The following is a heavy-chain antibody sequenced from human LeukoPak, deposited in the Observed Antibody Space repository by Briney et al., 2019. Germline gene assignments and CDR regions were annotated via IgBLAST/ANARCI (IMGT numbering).Heavy chain of an antibody. D-gene: IGHD3-22*01. CDR2: IYYSGST. CDR1: GGSISSSTYY. Sequence: PSETLSLTCNVSGGSISSSTYYWGWIRQPPGKGLEWIGYIYYSGSTNYNPSLKSRVTISVDTSRNQFSLKLTSVTAADTAVYYCARGYYDSSGYSNAFDVWGQGTMVTVSS. J-gene: IGHJ3*01. CDR3: ARGYYDSSGYSNAFDV. V-gene: IGHV4-61*05.